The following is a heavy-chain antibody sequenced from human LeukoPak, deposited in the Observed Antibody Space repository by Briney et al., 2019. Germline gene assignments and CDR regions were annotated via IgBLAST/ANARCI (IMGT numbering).Heavy chain of an antibody. Sequence: PSETLSLTCTVSGGSISSSSYYWGWIRQPPGKGLEWIGSIYYSGSTYYNPYLKSRVTISVDTSKNQFSLKLSSVTAADTAVYDCARHAPRENWFEPWGQGTLVTVSS. CDR1: GGSISSSSYY. CDR2: IYYSGST. J-gene: IGHJ5*02. V-gene: IGHV4-39*01. CDR3: ARHAPRENWFEP.